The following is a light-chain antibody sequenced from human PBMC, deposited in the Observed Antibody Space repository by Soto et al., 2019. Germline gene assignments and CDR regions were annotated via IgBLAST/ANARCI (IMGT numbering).Light chain of an antibody. J-gene: IGKJ1*01. CDR2: RAS. CDR1: QSISNN. Sequence: IVMTQSPATLSGSPGERATLSCRASQSISNNLAWYQQKPGQAPRLLIYRASTRATGIPVRFRGSGSGTDFTITISSLQSEDFAVYYCQHYNNWPPWTFGQGTKGKSN. CDR3: QHYNNWPPWT. V-gene: IGKV3-15*01.